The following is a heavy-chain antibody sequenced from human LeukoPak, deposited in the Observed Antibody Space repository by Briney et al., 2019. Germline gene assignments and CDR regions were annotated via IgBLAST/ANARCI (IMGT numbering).Heavy chain of an antibody. D-gene: IGHD3-9*01. Sequence: GGSLRLSCAASGFTFDDYAMHWVRQAPGKGLEWVSSISSSSSYIYYADSVKGRFTISRDNAKNSLYLQMNSLRAEDTAVYYCATSSDYDILTGYLIGYYYMDVWGKGTTVTVSS. CDR3: ATSSDYDILTGYLIGYYYMDV. CDR2: ISSSSSYI. V-gene: IGHV3-21*01. J-gene: IGHJ6*03. CDR1: GFTFDDYA.